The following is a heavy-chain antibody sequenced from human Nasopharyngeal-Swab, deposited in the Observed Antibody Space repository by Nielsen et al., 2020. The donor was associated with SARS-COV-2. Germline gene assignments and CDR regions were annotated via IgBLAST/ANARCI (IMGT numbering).Heavy chain of an antibody. CDR1: GFTFSSYG. D-gene: IGHD6-13*01. CDR3: AKAGAGSWYGDY. Sequence: GESLKISCAASGFTFSSYGMHWVRQAPGKGLEWVAVISYDGSNKYYADSVKGRFTTSRDNSKNTLYLQMNSLRAEDTAVYYCAKAGAGSWYGDYWGQGTLVTVSS. CDR2: ISYDGSNK. V-gene: IGHV3-30*18. J-gene: IGHJ4*02.